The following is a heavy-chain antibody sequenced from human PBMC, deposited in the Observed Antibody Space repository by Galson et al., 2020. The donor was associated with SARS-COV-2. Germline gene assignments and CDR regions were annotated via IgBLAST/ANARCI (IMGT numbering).Heavy chain of an antibody. CDR2: IYYSGST. CDR1: GGSISSSSYY. CDR3: ARQLRYFDRFGGGLPIHYYGMDV. J-gene: IGHJ6*02. Sequence: SETLSLTCTVSGGSISSSSYYWGWIRQPPGKGLEWIGSIYYSGSTYYNPSLKSRVTISVDTSKNQFSLKLSSVTAADTAVYYCARQLRYFDRFGGGLPIHYYGMDVWGQGTTVTVSS. V-gene: IGHV4-39*01. D-gene: IGHD3-9*01.